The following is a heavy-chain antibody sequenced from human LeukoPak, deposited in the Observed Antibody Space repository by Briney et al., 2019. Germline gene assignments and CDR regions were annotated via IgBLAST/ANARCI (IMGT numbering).Heavy chain of an antibody. CDR2: ISYDGSNK. CDR3: ARDPSGVVPAARLDY. V-gene: IGHV3-30*03. D-gene: IGHD2-2*01. J-gene: IGHJ4*02. CDR1: GFTFSTYG. Sequence: GTSLRLSCAASGFTFSTYGMHWVRQAPGKGLEWVAVISYDGSNKYYADSVKGRFTISRDNSKNTLYLQMNSLRAEDTAVYYCARDPSGVVPAARLDYWGQGTLVTVSS.